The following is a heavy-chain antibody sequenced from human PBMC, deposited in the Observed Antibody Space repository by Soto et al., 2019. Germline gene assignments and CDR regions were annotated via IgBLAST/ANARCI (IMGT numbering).Heavy chain of an antibody. J-gene: IGHJ4*02. CDR3: AREYYYDSSGYH. D-gene: IGHD3-22*01. CDR1: GGSISSSSYY. CDR2: IYYSGST. Sequence: SETLSLTCTVSGGSISSSSYYWGWIRQPPGKGLEWIGSIYYSGSTYYNPSLKSRVTISVDTSKNQFSLKLSSVTAADTAVYYCAREYYYDSSGYHWGQGTLVTVSS. V-gene: IGHV4-39*01.